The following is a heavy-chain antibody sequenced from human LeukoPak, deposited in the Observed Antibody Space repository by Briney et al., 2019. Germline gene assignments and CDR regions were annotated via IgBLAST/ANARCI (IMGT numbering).Heavy chain of an antibody. J-gene: IGHJ5*02. D-gene: IGHD3-9*01. CDR2: INPSGGST. CDR3: ARGAILTGSSTYNWFDP. Sequence: ASVKVSCKASGYTFTSYYMRWVRQAPGQGLEWMGIINPSGGSTSYAQKFQGRVTMTRDTSTSTVYMELSSLRSEDTAVYSCARGAILTGSSTYNWFDPWGQGTLVTVSS. V-gene: IGHV1-46*01. CDR1: GYTFTSYY.